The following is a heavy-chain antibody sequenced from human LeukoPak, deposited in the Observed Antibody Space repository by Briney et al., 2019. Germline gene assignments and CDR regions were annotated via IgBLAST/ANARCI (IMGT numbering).Heavy chain of an antibody. Sequence: SETLSLTCTVSGGSISSYYWSWIRQPPGKGLEWIGYIYYSGSTNYNPSLKSRVTISVDTSKNQFSLKLSSVTAADTAVYYCARRGSSGMEFDPWGQGTLVTVSS. CDR3: ARRGSSGMEFDP. J-gene: IGHJ5*02. V-gene: IGHV4-59*01. D-gene: IGHD6-19*01. CDR1: GGSISSYY. CDR2: IYYSGST.